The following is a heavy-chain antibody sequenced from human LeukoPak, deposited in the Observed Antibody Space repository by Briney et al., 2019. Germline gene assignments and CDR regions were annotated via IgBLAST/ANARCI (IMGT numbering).Heavy chain of an antibody. V-gene: IGHV3-74*01. CDR3: ARVGVPQYAFDI. D-gene: IGHD2-2*01. CDR2: INSDGRIT. J-gene: IGHJ3*02. Sequence: TGGSLRLSCAASGFTFSSYWMHWVRQAPGKGLVWVSRINSDGRITSYADSVKGRFTISRDNAKNTLYLQMNSLRAEDTAVYSCARVGVPQYAFDIWGQGTWVTVSS. CDR1: GFTFSSYW.